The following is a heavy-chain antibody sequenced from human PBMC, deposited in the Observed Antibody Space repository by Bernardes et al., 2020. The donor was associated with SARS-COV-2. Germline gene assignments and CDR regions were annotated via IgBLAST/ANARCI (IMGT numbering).Heavy chain of an antibody. D-gene: IGHD1-26*01. J-gene: IGHJ6*02. CDR3: AANRPLSYSGSYYYYYYGMDV. V-gene: IGHV1-58*02. CDR1: GFTFTSSA. CDR2: IVVGSGNT. Sequence: SVKVSCKASGFTFTSSAMQWVRQARGQRLEWIGWIVVGSGNTNYAQKFQERVTITRDMSTSTAYMELSSLRSEDTAVYYCAANRPLSYSGSYYYYYYGMDVWGQGTTVTVSS.